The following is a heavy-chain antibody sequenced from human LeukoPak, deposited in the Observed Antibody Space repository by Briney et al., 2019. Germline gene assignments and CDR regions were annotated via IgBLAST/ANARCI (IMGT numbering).Heavy chain of an antibody. CDR3: ARDNPRGRYSSSWYYYGMDV. J-gene: IGHJ6*02. V-gene: IGHV3-30*04. Sequence: GGSLRLSCAASGFTFSSYAMHWVRQAPGKGLEWVALISYDGRNKYYADSVKGRFTISRDNSKNTLYLQVNSLRGEDTAVYYCARDNPRGRYSSSWYYYGMDVWGQGTTVTVSS. CDR1: GFTFSSYA. D-gene: IGHD6-13*01. CDR2: ISYDGRNK.